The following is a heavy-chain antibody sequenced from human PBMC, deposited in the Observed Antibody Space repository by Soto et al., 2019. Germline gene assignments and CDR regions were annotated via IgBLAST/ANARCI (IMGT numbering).Heavy chain of an antibody. CDR2: IKSKTDGGTA. Sequence: EVQLVESGGGLVKPGGSLRLSCAASGFTFSNAWMNWVRQAPGKGLEWVGRIKSKTDGGTADYAAHVKGRVTISRYDSNNTTYLQMESLITEDTAGYYCTAQNWRGGSCYSVYSYYGLDVWGQGTTVSVSS. CDR1: GFTFSNAW. D-gene: IGHD2-15*01. V-gene: IGHV3-15*07. J-gene: IGHJ6*02. CDR3: TAQNWRGGSCYSVYSYYGLDV.